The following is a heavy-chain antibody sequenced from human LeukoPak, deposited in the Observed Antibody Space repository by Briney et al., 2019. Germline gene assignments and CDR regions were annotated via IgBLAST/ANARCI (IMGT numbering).Heavy chain of an antibody. CDR2: ISYDGSNK. V-gene: IGHV3-30-3*01. CDR1: GFTFSSYA. J-gene: IGHJ4*02. D-gene: IGHD6-13*01. CDR3: ARDTRSSSLRYYFDY. Sequence: PGRSLRLSCAASGFTFSSYAMHWVRQAPGKGLEWVAVISYDGSNKYYADSVKGRFTISRDNSKNTLYLQMNSLRAENTAMYYCARDTRSSSLRYYFDYWGQGTLVTVSS.